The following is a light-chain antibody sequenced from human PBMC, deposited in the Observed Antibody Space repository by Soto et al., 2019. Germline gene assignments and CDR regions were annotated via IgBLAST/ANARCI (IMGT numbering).Light chain of an antibody. CDR1: QSVTVNS. Sequence: EILLTQSPSTLSLSPGEGVTLSCRASQSVTVNSLAWYQQKPGQAPRLLIYAASTRAAAVPDRFTGSGSGTDFALTISRLEPEDFAVYYCQQRSSWPFTFGPGTKVDIK. V-gene: IGKV3D-20*02. CDR2: AAS. J-gene: IGKJ3*01. CDR3: QQRSSWPFT.